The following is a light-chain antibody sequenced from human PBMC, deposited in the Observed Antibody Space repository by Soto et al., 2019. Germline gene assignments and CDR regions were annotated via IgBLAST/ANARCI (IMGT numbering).Light chain of an antibody. J-gene: IGLJ2*01. V-gene: IGLV2-11*01. CDR3: CSYAGTYDFVV. Sequence: QSALTQPRSVSGSPRQSVTISCTGTSSDVGGYDYVSWYQQHPGKAPKLMIYDVTKRPSGVPDRFPGSKSGNTASLTISGLQAEDEADYFCCSYAGTYDFVVFGGGTKLTVL. CDR2: DVT. CDR1: SSDVGGYDY.